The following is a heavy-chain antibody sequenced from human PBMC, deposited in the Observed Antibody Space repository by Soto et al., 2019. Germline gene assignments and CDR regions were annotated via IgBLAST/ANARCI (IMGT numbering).Heavy chain of an antibody. V-gene: IGHV3-48*03. CDR3: ARGGIMIKFGGAPAY. CDR1: GFTFSSYE. Sequence: EVQLVESGGGLVQPGGSLRLSCAASGFTFSSYEMNWVRQAPGKGLELVSYISSSGSTIYYADSVKGRFTISRDNAKNSLYLQMNSLRAEDTAVYYCARGGIMIKFGGAPAYWGQGTLVTVS. CDR2: ISSSGSTI. J-gene: IGHJ4*02. D-gene: IGHD3-16*01.